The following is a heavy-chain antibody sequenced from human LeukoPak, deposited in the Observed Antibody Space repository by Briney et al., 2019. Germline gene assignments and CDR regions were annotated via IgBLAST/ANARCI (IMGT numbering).Heavy chain of an antibody. Sequence: ASVKVSCKASGYTFTSYGISWVRQAPGQGLEWMGWISAYNGNTNYAQKLQGRVTMTTDTSISTAYMELSRLRSDDTAVYYCAYDSSGYADYWGQGTLVTVSS. CDR1: GYTFTSYG. CDR2: ISAYNGNT. J-gene: IGHJ4*02. V-gene: IGHV1-18*01. CDR3: AYDSSGYADY. D-gene: IGHD3-22*01.